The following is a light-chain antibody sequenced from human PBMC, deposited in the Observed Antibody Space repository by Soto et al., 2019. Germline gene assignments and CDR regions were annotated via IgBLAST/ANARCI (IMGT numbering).Light chain of an antibody. CDR1: QDIASY. CDR2: AAS. J-gene: IGKJ2*01. V-gene: IGKV1-9*01. CDR3: QQFNVTLI. Sequence: IQLTQSPSSLSASIGDRVTITCRASQDIASYLAWYQQKPGNAPKLLIYAASTFHSGVPSRFSGSGSGTEFTLTINILKPEDFVPHYCQQFNVTLIFGQGTKLEIK.